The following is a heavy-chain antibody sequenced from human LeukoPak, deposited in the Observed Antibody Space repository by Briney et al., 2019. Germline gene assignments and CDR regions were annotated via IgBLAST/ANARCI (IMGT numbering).Heavy chain of an antibody. D-gene: IGHD3-9*01. J-gene: IGHJ4*02. Sequence: TGGSLRLSCAASGFTFSSYWMHWVRQAPGKGLVWVSRINSDGSSTSYADSVKGRFTISRDNAKNSLYLQMNSLRAEDTALYYCAKDNGSGSNYDILTALDYWGQGTLVTVSS. CDR2: INSDGSST. CDR3: AKDNGSGSNYDILTALDY. CDR1: GFTFSSYW. V-gene: IGHV3-74*01.